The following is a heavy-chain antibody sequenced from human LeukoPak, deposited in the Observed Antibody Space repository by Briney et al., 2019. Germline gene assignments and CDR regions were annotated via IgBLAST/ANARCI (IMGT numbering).Heavy chain of an antibody. J-gene: IGHJ4*02. CDR2: ISSSSSTI. Sequence: GGSLRLSCAASRFTFSSYAMNWVRQAPGKGLEWLSYISSSSSTIYYADSVKGRFAISRDNAKDSLYLQMNSLGAEDTAVYYCARDRRQTLPDWGQGTLVTVSS. V-gene: IGHV3-48*01. CDR3: ARDRRQTLPD. CDR1: RFTFSSYA.